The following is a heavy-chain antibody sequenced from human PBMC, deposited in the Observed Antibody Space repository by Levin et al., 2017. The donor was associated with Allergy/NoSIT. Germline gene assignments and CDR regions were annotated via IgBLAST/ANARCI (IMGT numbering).Heavy chain of an antibody. CDR1: GFSFSTYG. V-gene: IGHV3-48*01. CDR3: ARDEESFGDAFDI. J-gene: IGHJ3*02. Sequence: GESLKISCAASGFSFSTYGMIWVRQAPGKGLEWVSYISARRTTMYYADSVKGRFTISRDDAKNTLYLQMSSLRAEDTSVYYCARDEESFGDAFDIWGQGTRVTVSS. D-gene: IGHD3-16*01. CDR2: ISARRTTM.